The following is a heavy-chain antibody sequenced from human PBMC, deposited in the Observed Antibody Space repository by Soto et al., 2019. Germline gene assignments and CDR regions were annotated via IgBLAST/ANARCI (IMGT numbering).Heavy chain of an antibody. CDR3: ARDGAAAGT. D-gene: IGHD6-13*01. CDR1: GGTFSSYA. Sequence: ALVKVACKASGGTFSSYAVNWVRQANGQGLEWMGWISPYYGNTNYAQKFQARVTMTTDTSTSTAYMELRSLRSDDTAVYYCARDGAAAGTWGQGTLVTVSS. V-gene: IGHV1-18*01. J-gene: IGHJ4*02. CDR2: ISPYYGNT.